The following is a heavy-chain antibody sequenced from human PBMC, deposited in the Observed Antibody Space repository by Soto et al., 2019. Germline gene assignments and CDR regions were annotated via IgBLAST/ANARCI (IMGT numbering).Heavy chain of an antibody. CDR1: GFTFSNAW. J-gene: IGHJ4*02. D-gene: IGHD6-19*01. CDR3: TTEGDGGWYVGYFDY. Sequence: GGSLSLSCAASGFTFSNAWMNWFRQAPGKGLEWVGRIKSKTDGGTTDYAAPVKGRFTNSRDDSKNTLYLQMNSLKAEDTAVYFCTTEGDGGWYVGYFDYWGQGTLVTVSS. V-gene: IGHV3-15*07. CDR2: IKSKTDGGTT.